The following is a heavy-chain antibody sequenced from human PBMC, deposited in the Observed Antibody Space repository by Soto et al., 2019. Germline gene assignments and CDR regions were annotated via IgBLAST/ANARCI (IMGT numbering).Heavy chain of an antibody. V-gene: IGHV1-3*01. CDR2: INAGNGNT. Sequence: ASVKVSCKASGYTFTSYAMHWVRRAPGQRLEWMGWINAGNGNTKYSQKFQGRVTITRDTSASTAYMELSSLRSEDTAVYYCARDAGSGDHDSGYHYAFDYWGQGTLVTVSS. D-gene: IGHD3-22*01. CDR1: GYTFTSYA. CDR3: ARDAGSGDHDSGYHYAFDY. J-gene: IGHJ4*02.